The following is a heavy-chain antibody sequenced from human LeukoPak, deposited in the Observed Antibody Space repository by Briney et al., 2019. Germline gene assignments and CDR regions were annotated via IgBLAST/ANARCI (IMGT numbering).Heavy chain of an antibody. CDR1: GFTFSSYS. D-gene: IGHD3-10*01. V-gene: IGHV3-21*01. CDR2: ISSSSSYI. J-gene: IGHJ4*02. CDR3: ARVPGSGITNNHIDY. Sequence: GGSLRLSCAVSGFTFSSYSVNWVRQAPGKGLEWVSSISSSSSYIYYADSVKGRFTISRDNAKNSLYLQMNSLRAEDTAVYYCARVPGSGITNNHIDYWGQGTLVTVSS.